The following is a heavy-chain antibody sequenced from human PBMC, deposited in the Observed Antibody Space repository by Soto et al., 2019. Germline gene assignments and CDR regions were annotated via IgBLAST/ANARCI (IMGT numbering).Heavy chain of an antibody. D-gene: IGHD6-13*01. CDR3: AKLLRGQQLGSINFDY. CDR2: ISGSGGST. Sequence: EVQLLESGGGLVQPGGSLRLSCAASGFTFSSYAMSWVRQAPGKGLEWVSAISGSGGSTYYAESVQGRFTISRDNSKNTLYLQMNSQRAEETDVYYCAKLLRGQQLGSINFDYWGQGTLVTVSS. J-gene: IGHJ4*02. V-gene: IGHV3-23*01. CDR1: GFTFSSYA.